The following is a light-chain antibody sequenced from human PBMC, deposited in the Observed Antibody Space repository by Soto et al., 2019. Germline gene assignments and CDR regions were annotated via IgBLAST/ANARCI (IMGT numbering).Light chain of an antibody. Sequence: QSALTQPASVSGSPGQSITISCSGTSSDVGGYDYVSWYQQHPGKAPKLIIHEVSNRPSGVSNRFSGSKSGNTASLTISGLQSEDEADYYCSSYGRSSTRIFGGGTKLTVL. CDR2: EVS. J-gene: IGLJ2*01. V-gene: IGLV2-14*01. CDR1: SSDVGGYDY. CDR3: SSYGRSSTRI.